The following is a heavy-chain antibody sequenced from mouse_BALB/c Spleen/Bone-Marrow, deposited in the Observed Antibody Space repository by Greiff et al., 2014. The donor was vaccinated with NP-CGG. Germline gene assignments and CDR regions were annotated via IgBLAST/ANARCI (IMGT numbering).Heavy chain of an antibody. D-gene: IGHD2-4*01. V-gene: IGHV1-82*01. CDR1: GYAFSSSW. CDR3: ALYDYDGLSWFAY. Sequence: VKLMESGPELVKPGASVKISCKASGYAFSSSWMNWVKQRPGQGLEWIGRIYPGDGNTNYNGKFKGKATLTADNSSTTAYMQLSSLTSVDSAVYFCALYDYDGLSWFAYWGQGTLVTVSA. CDR2: IYPGDGNT. J-gene: IGHJ3*01.